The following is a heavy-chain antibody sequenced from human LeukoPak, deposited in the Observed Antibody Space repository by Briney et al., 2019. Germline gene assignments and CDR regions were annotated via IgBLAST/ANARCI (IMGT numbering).Heavy chain of an antibody. CDR1: GFTFSSYG. V-gene: IGHV3-30*18. CDR2: ISYDGSNK. CDR3: AKSGTVTTSPFGY. J-gene: IGHJ4*02. Sequence: PGRSLRLSCAASGFTFSSYGMHWVRQAPGKGLEWVAVISYDGSNKYYADSVKGRFTISRDNSKNTLYLQMNSLRAEDTAVYYCAKSGTVTTSPFGYWGQGTLVTVSS. D-gene: IGHD4-17*01.